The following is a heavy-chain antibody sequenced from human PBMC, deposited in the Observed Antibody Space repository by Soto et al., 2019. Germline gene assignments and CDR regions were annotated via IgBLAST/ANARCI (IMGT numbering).Heavy chain of an antibody. J-gene: IGHJ6*02. Sequence: LRLSCAASGFTFSSSGIHWVRQAPGKGLEWVAVISYDGSNKFYIDSVKGRFTVSRDNSKNTLYLQMSSLRAEDTAVYYCAKDRQADFWRLPSPMDVWGQGTTVTVSS. CDR2: ISYDGSNK. D-gene: IGHD3-3*01. CDR1: GFTFSSSG. V-gene: IGHV3-30*18. CDR3: AKDRQADFWRLPSPMDV.